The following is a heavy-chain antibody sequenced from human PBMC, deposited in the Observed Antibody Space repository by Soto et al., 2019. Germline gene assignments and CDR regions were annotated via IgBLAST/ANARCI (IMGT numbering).Heavy chain of an antibody. J-gene: IGHJ4*02. V-gene: IGHV3-21*01. Sequence: PGGSLRLSCAASGFTFSSYSMNWVRQAPGKGLEWVSSISSSSSYIYYADSVKGRFTISRDNAKNSLYLQMNSLRAEDTAVYYCARDPIWSIAAFFDYWGQGTLVTVAS. CDR2: ISSSSSYI. CDR1: GFTFSSYS. CDR3: ARDPIWSIAAFFDY. D-gene: IGHD3-9*01.